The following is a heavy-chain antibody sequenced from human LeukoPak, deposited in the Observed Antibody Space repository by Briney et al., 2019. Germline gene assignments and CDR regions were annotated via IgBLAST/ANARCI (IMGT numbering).Heavy chain of an antibody. J-gene: IGHJ4*02. CDR2: IWYDGSNK. V-gene: IGHV3-33*01. Sequence: GGSLRLSCAASGFTFSSYGMHWVRQAPGKGLEGVAVIWYDGSNKYYADSVKGRFTISRDNSKNTLYLQMNSLRAEDTAVYYCAREGLATDPLYYFDYWGQGTLVTVSS. CDR3: AREGLATDPLYYFDY. CDR1: GFTFSSYG. D-gene: IGHD4-17*01.